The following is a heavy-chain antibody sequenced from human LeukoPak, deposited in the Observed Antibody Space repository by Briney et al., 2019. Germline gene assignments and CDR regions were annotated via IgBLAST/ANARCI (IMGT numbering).Heavy chain of an antibody. CDR2: INPSGGST. Sequence: ASVKVSCKASGYTFTGYYMHWVRQAPGQGLEWMGIINPSGGSTSYARKFQGRVTMTRDTSTSTVYMELSSLGSEDTAVYYCARDFHSGYDTWGQGTLVTVSS. CDR1: GYTFTGYY. J-gene: IGHJ5*02. CDR3: ARDFHSGYDT. D-gene: IGHD5-12*01. V-gene: IGHV1-46*01.